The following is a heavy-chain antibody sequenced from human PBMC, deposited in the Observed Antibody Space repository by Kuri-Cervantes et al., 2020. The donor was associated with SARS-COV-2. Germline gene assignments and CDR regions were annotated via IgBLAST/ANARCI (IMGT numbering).Heavy chain of an antibody. CDR1: GGTFSSYA. D-gene: IGHD1-7*01. CDR2: IIPILGTA. CDR3: ARGRNYKNYFDY. Sequence: SVKVSCKASGGTFSSYAISWVRQAPGQGLEWMGRIIPILGTANYAQKFQGRVTITADKSTSTAYMELSSLRSEDTAVYYCARGRNYKNYFDYWGQGTLVTVSS. V-gene: IGHV1-69*04. J-gene: IGHJ4*02.